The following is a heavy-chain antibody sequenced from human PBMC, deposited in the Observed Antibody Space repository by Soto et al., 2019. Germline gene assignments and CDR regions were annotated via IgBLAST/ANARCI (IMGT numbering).Heavy chain of an antibody. CDR1: GYSFTSYW. CDR2: IYPGDSDT. J-gene: IGHJ6*02. D-gene: IGHD5-12*01. V-gene: IGHV5-51*01. Sequence: GESLKISCKGSGYSFTSYWIGWVRQMPGKGLEWMGIIYPGDSDTRYSPSFQGQVTISADKSISTAYLQWSSLKASDTAMYYCARLEVASGGGYDFNYYYYGMDVWGQGTTVTAP. CDR3: ARLEVASGGGYDFNYYYYGMDV.